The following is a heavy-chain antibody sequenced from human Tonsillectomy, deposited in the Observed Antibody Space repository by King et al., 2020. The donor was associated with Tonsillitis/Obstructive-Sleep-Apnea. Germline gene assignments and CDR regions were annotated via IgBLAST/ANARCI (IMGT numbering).Heavy chain of an antibody. D-gene: IGHD3-10*01. CDR1: GYTFTSYY. CDR2: INPSGGST. J-gene: IGHJ5*02. CDR3: ARGVTMVRGVIPDNCFDP. V-gene: IGHV1-46*01. Sequence: QLVQSGAEVKKPGASVKVSCKASGYTFTSYYMHWVRQAPGQGLEWMGIINPSGGSTSYAQKFQGRVTMTRDTSTSTIYMELSSLRSEDTAVYYCARGVTMVRGVIPDNCFDPWGQGPLVTVSS.